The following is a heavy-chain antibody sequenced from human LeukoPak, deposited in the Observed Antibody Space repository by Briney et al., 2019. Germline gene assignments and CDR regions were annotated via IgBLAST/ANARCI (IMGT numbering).Heavy chain of an antibody. Sequence: ASVKVSCKASGYTFTGYYMHWVRQAPGLGLEWMGWINPNSGGTNYAQKFQGWVTMTRDTSISTAYMELSRLRSDDTAVYYCARGREELYYYDSSGHIGGMDVWGQGTTVTVSS. CDR2: INPNSGGT. CDR3: ARGREELYYYDSSGHIGGMDV. J-gene: IGHJ6*02. V-gene: IGHV1-2*04. D-gene: IGHD3-22*01. CDR1: GYTFTGYY.